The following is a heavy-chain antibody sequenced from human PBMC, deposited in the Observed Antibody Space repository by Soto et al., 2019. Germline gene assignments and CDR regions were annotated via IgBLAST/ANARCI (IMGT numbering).Heavy chain of an antibody. Sequence: QVQLVQSGAEVKKPGAAVKVSCKTSGYTFTSYAITWVRQAPGQGLEWMGKISGYNGNTDYSEKFQGRDTMTTDTSTSTAYMELRSLRSDDTAVYFCAREPLFGYLENWGQGTLVTVSS. CDR3: AREPLFGYLEN. CDR1: GYTFTSYA. J-gene: IGHJ4*02. D-gene: IGHD3-3*02. CDR2: ISGYNGNT. V-gene: IGHV1-18*04.